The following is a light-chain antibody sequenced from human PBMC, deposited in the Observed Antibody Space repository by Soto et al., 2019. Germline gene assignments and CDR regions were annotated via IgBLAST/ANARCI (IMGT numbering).Light chain of an antibody. CDR1: SSDVGGYDY. J-gene: IGLJ1*01. CDR3: NSYTGSSTYV. Sequence: QSVLTQPASVSGSPGQSITISCTGTSSDVGGYDYVSWYQQHPGAAPKLMIYEVTSRPSGVPDRFSGSKSGNTASLTISGLQAEDEADYYCNSYTGSSTYVFGTGTKVTVL. CDR2: EVT. V-gene: IGLV2-14*01.